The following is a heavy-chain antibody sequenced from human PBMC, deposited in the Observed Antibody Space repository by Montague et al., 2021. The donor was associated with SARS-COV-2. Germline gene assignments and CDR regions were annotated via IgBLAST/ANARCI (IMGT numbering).Heavy chain of an antibody. Sequence: SETLSLTCAVYGGSFSGYYWTWIRQPPGKGLEWIGDINHRGSTKYNPSLKSRVTISVDTSKNQFPLRLSSVTAADTAVYYCARGHQGTTMIVVVMVGEQYYFDYWGQGTLVTVFS. CDR2: INHRGST. V-gene: IGHV4-34*01. CDR3: ARGHQGTTMIVVVMVGEQYYFDY. CDR1: GGSFSGYY. D-gene: IGHD3-22*01. J-gene: IGHJ4*02.